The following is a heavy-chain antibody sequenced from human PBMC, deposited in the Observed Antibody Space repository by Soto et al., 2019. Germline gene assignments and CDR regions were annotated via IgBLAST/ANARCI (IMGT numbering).Heavy chain of an antibody. V-gene: IGHV3-7*03. J-gene: IGHJ4*02. D-gene: IGHD6-19*01. CDR3: AREVRYRSGWLAD. CDR2: IKQDGSEK. Sequence: GSLRPAGAASGFTFSSYWMSWVRQAPGKGLEWVANIKQDGSEKYYVDSVKGRFTISRDNAKNSLYLQMNSLRAEDTAVYYCAREVRYRSGWLADWGQGTLVTVYS. CDR1: GFTFSSYW.